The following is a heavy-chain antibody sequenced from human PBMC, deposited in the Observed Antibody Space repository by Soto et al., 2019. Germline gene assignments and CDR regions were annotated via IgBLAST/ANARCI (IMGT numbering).Heavy chain of an antibody. CDR3: AKEIMAAAYATTSAFDL. J-gene: IGHJ4*02. CDR1: GFTFSSFA. CDR2: VGGSGYDT. Sequence: ERQLLESGGGLVQPGGSRRLSCVASGFTFSSFAMGWVRQSPGTGLEWVAGVGGSGYDTSFAASVNGRFTISRDNSENTLFLHMTNLRAEDTARYYCAKEIMAAAYATTSAFDLWGPGTVVSVS. D-gene: IGHD2-15*01. V-gene: IGHV3-23*01.